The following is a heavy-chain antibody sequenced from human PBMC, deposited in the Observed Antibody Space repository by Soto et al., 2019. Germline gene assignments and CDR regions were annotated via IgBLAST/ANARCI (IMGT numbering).Heavy chain of an antibody. Sequence: QVHLVQSGAEVKKPGASVKVSCKGSGYIFTTYGITWVRQAPGQGLEWMGWISAHNGNTNYAQKLQGRVTVTRDTSTSTAYMELRNRRSDDTAVYYCARGRYGDYGGQGALVTVSS. V-gene: IGHV1-18*01. CDR3: ARGRYGDY. D-gene: IGHD1-1*01. CDR1: GYIFTTYG. J-gene: IGHJ4*02. CDR2: ISAHNGNT.